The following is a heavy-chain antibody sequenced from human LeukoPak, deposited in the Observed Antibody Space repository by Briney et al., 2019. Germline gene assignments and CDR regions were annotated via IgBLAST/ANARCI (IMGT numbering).Heavy chain of an antibody. CDR3: GGGKYYGSGTRPGYLAY. J-gene: IGHJ4*02. CDR2: MDIFDIK. Sequence: PGGSLTLSCAASGFWVNNNYVDWVRQAPGKGLEWVSSMDIFDIKYYAHSLQGRFTISRDSARDTVFLRMNSLRVEDTAVNYCGGGKYYGSGTRPGYLAYWGLETLVTVSS. D-gene: IGHD3-10*01. V-gene: IGHV3-53*01. CDR1: GFWVNNNY.